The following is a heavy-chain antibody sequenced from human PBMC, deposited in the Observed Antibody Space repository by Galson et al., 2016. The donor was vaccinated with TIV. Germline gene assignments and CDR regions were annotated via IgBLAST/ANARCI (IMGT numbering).Heavy chain of an antibody. J-gene: IGHJ4*02. V-gene: IGHV5-51*01. Sequence: QSGAEVKKPGESLRISCKGSGYSFTNYWIGWVRQRPGKGLEWMGIIYPGDSDTRYSPSFQGQVVMSVDNSLNTAFLQWGSLTASDTAAYYCALCGTSSDFLPPQPWGLGTLVTVSS. CDR3: ALCGTSSDFLPPQP. CDR1: GYSFTNYW. D-gene: IGHD3-22*01. CDR2: IYPGDSDT.